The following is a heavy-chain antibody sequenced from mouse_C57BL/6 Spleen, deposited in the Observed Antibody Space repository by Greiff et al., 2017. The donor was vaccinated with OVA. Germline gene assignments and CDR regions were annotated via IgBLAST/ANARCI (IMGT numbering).Heavy chain of an antibody. V-gene: IGHV3-6*01. Sequence: EVKLMESGPGLVKPSQSLSLTCSVTGYSITSGYYWNWIRQFPGNKLEWMGYISYDGSNNYNPSLKNRISITRDTSKNQFFLKLNSVTTEDTATYYCAREDHYLRFAYWGQGTLVTVSA. D-gene: IGHD1-2*01. CDR1: GYSITSGYY. CDR3: AREDHYLRFAY. CDR2: ISYDGSN. J-gene: IGHJ3*01.